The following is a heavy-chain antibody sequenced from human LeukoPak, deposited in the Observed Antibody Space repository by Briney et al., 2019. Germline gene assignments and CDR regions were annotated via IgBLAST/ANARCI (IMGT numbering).Heavy chain of an antibody. J-gene: IGHJ4*02. V-gene: IGHV4-39*01. CDR1: GGSISSSSYY. D-gene: IGHD2-2*01. Sequence: SETLSLTCTVSGGSISSSSYYWGWIRQPPGKGLGWIGSIYYSGSTYYNPSLKSRVTISVDTSKNQFSLKLSSVTAADTAVYYCARLREGLLSDYFDYWGQGTLVTVSS. CDR2: IYYSGST. CDR3: ARLREGLLSDYFDY.